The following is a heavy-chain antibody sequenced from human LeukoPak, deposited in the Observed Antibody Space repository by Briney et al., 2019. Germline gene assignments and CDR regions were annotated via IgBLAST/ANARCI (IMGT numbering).Heavy chain of an antibody. V-gene: IGHV3-9*01. CDR1: GFTLEDYA. CDR3: AKTNWNYLGAGYFDY. D-gene: IGHD1-7*01. CDR2: ISWNSGSI. Sequence: GGSLRLSCAASGFTLEDYAMHWVRHAPGKGLEWVSGISWNSGSIGYADSVKGRFTISRDNAKNSLYLQMNSLRAEDTALYYCAKTNWNYLGAGYFDYWGQGTLVTVSS. J-gene: IGHJ4*02.